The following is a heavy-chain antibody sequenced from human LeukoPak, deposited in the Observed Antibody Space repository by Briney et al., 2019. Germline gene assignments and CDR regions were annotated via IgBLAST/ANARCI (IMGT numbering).Heavy chain of an antibody. J-gene: IGHJ4*02. V-gene: IGHV1-46*01. Sequence: GASVKVSCKASGYTFTSYGISWVRQAPGQGLEWMEIINPGGGTTSFAQKFQGRVTMTRDTPTSTVYMELSSLRSEDTAVYYCARSTSSWYADYWGQGTLVTVSS. CDR2: INPGGGTT. CDR3: ARSTSSWYADY. D-gene: IGHD6-13*01. CDR1: GYTFTSYG.